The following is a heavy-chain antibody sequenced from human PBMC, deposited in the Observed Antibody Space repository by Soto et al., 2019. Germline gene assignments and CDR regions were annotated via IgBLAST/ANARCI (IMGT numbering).Heavy chain of an antibody. D-gene: IGHD3-9*01. Sequence: SLRLSCAASGFTFSSYGMHWVRQAPGEGLEWVAVIWYDGSNKYYADSVKGRFTISRDNSKNTLYLQMNSLRAEDTAVYYCARDPSDTTYYDILTGYYTDNWFDPWGQGTLVTVSS. CDR2: IWYDGSNK. J-gene: IGHJ5*02. CDR1: GFTFSSYG. CDR3: ARDPSDTTYYDILTGYYTDNWFDP. V-gene: IGHV3-33*01.